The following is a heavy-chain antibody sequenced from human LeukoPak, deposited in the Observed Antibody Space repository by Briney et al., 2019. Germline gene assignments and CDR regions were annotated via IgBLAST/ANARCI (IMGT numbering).Heavy chain of an antibody. CDR2: MNPNSGNT. CDR1: GYTFTSYD. V-gene: IGHV1-8*01. Sequence: ASVKVSCKASGYTFTSYDINWVRQATGQGLEWMGWMNPNSGNTGYAQKFQGRVTMTRNTPISTAYMELSSLRSEDTAVYYCAAGGIVATSFDYWGQGTLVTVSS. J-gene: IGHJ4*02. D-gene: IGHD5-12*01. CDR3: AAGGIVATSFDY.